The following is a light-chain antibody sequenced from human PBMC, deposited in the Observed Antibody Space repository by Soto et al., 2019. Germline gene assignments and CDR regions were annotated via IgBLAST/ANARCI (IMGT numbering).Light chain of an antibody. V-gene: IGLV2-14*01. J-gene: IGLJ1*01. CDR2: DVS. CDR1: SSVVGGYNY. CDR3: SSYKSSSSYV. Sequence: QSVLTQPASVSGSPGQSITISCTGTSSVVGGYNYVSWYQQHPGKAPKLMIYDVSNRPSGVSNRFSGSKSGNTASLTISGLQVEDEADYYCSSYKSSSSYVFGTGTKVTVL.